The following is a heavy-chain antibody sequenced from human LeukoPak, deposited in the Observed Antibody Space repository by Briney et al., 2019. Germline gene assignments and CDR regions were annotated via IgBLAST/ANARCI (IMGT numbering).Heavy chain of an antibody. J-gene: IGHJ3*02. CDR1: GFTFSNYW. CDR2: INSDGSST. CDR3: ARGGYYFHDGFDI. D-gene: IGHD3-3*01. V-gene: IGHV3-74*01. Sequence: GWSLRLSRPASGFTFSNYWMHWVRQAPGKGLVWVSRINSDGSSTSYADFVKGRFTISRDNAKNTLYLQMNSLGAEDTDVYYCARGGYYFHDGFDIWGQGTMVTVSS.